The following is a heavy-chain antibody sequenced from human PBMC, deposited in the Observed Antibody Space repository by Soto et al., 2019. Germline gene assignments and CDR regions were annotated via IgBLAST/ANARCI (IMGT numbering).Heavy chain of an antibody. CDR2: IYYSGST. J-gene: IGHJ5*02. CDR3: ARIKWFGELSGLDP. CDR1: GGSISSYY. Sequence: SETLCLTCTVSGGSISSYYWSWIRQPPGKGLEWIGYIYYSGSTNYNPSLKSRVTISVDTSKNQFSLKLSSVTAADTAVYYCARIKWFGELSGLDPWGQGTLVT. V-gene: IGHV4-59*08. D-gene: IGHD3-10*01.